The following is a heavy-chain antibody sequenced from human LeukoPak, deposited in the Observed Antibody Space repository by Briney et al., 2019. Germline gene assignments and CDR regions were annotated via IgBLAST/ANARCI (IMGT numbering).Heavy chain of an antibody. Sequence: SETLSLTCAVYGGSFSGYYWSWIRQPPGKGLEWIGEINHSGSTNYNPSLKSRVTISVDTSKNQFSLKLSSVTAADTAVYYCARLRGLLWFRGDYWGQGTLVTVSS. CDR3: ARLRGLLWFRGDY. CDR1: GGSFSGYY. D-gene: IGHD3-10*01. CDR2: INHSGST. J-gene: IGHJ4*02. V-gene: IGHV4-34*01.